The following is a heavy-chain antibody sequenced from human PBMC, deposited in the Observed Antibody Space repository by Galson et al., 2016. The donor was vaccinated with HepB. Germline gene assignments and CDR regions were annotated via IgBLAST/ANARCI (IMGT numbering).Heavy chain of an antibody. V-gene: IGHV2-70*01. J-gene: IGHJ6*04. D-gene: IGHD6-25*01. Sequence: PALVKPPQTLTLTCTFSGFSLSTTGMCVTWIRQPSGKALEWLALIAWDDDKSYSTSLKTRLTISKDTSKNLVVLTMTNVDPVDTATYYCARFRGRGADVWGEGTTVIVSS. CDR3: ARFRGRGADV. CDR2: IAWDDDK. CDR1: GFSLSTTGMC.